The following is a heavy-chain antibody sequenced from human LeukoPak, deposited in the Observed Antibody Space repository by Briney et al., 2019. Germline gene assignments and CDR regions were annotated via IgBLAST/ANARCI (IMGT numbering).Heavy chain of an antibody. CDR2: IIPKFGTE. J-gene: IGHJ6*03. Sequence: SVKVSCKASADTFSRYAISWVRQAPGQGLEWMGRIIPKFGTEKYAQRFRGRVTITADKSTTTAYMELSSLRSEDTAVYYCARAIYYDVMTGYYDYYSYYMDVWGDGNTVTVSS. CDR3: ARAIYYDVMTGYYDYYSYYMDV. V-gene: IGHV1-69*06. CDR1: ADTFSRYA. D-gene: IGHD3-9*01.